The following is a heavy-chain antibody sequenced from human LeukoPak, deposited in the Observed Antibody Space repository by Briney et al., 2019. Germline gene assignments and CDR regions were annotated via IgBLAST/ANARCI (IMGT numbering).Heavy chain of an antibody. V-gene: IGHV1-46*01. CDR2: INPSGGST. D-gene: IGHD3-3*01. J-gene: IGHJ5*02. CDR3: ARSDADYDFWSGHYSLHNWFDP. CDR1: GGTFSSYA. Sequence: ASVKVSCKASGGTFSSYAISWVRQAPGQGLEWMGIINPSGGSTSYAQKFQGRVTMTRDMSTSTVYMELSSLRSEDTAVYYCARSDADYDFWSGHYSLHNWFDPWGQGTLVTVSS.